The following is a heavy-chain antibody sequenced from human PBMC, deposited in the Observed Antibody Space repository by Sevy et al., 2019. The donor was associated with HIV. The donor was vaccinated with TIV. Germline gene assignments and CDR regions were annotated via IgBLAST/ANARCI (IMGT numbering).Heavy chain of an antibody. J-gene: IGHJ2*01. Sequence: GGSLRLSCAASGFTVSSNYMSWVRQAPGKGLEWVSVIYSGGSTYYADSVKGRFTISRDNSKNTLYLQMNSLRAEETAVYYCARDSNWGRFWYFDLWGRGTLVTVSS. V-gene: IGHV3-53*01. CDR3: ARDSNWGRFWYFDL. D-gene: IGHD7-27*01. CDR1: GFTVSSNY. CDR2: IYSGGST.